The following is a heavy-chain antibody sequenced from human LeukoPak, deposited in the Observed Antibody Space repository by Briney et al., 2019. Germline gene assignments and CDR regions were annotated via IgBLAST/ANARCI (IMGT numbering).Heavy chain of an antibody. CDR3: ARRPSEQHLSWFDP. CDR1: GYTFTIYG. J-gene: IGHJ5*02. D-gene: IGHD6-13*01. V-gene: IGHV1-18*01. Sequence: RASVKVSCKASGYTFTIYGISWVRQAPGQGLEWMGWISAYNGNTNYAQKLQGRVTMTTDTSTSTAYMELRSLRSDDTAVYYCARRPSEQHLSWFDPWGQGTLVTVSS. CDR2: ISAYNGNT.